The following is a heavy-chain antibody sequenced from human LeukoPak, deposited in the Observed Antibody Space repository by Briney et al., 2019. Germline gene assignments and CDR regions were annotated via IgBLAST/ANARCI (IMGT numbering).Heavy chain of an antibody. CDR2: ISYHGSNK. J-gene: IGHJ4*02. V-gene: IGHV3-30*04. CDR1: GFTFINYT. CDR3: ARGAGVGSGLEW. Sequence: GGSLRLSCAASGFTFINYTMHWVRQAPGKGLEWMTFISYHGSNKYYADSVKGRFTISRDNSKNTLYLQMNSLRTEDTAVYFCARGAGVGSGLEWWGQGTLVTVSS. D-gene: IGHD3-10*01.